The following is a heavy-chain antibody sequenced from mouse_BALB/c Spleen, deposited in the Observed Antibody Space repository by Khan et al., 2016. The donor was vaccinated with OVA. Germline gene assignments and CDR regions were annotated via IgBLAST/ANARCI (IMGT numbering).Heavy chain of an antibody. CDR3: TTAYYRYYFDY. CDR1: GSTFTSYG. V-gene: IGHV1S134*01. CDR2: LYPGNGYT. Sequence: EVQLQESGAELGRPGSSVKLSCKTSGSTFTSYGIKWVKQRPGQGLEWIGYLYPGNGYTEYIERFLGKAILPSDTSSSTDYMQLRSLTSEDSAMYFCTTAYYRYYFDYWGQGTILTVSS. D-gene: IGHD2-14*01. J-gene: IGHJ2*01.